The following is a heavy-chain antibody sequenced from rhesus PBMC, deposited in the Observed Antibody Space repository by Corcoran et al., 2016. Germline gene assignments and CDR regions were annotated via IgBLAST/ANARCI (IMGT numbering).Heavy chain of an antibody. CDR2: ISGSSGST. D-gene: IGHD2-21*01. Sequence: QVQLQESGPGVVMPSETLSLTCAVSGVSLSSRNCRSWIRQPPGKGLEWIGYISGSSGSTYDNPSLMSRVTILTDPSKTPVSLTLSSVTAADTAVYYCARARTGRGCYVSWGQGVLVTVSS. J-gene: IGHJ4*01. V-gene: IGHV4-65*01. CDR3: ARARTGRGCYVS. CDR1: GVSLSSRNC.